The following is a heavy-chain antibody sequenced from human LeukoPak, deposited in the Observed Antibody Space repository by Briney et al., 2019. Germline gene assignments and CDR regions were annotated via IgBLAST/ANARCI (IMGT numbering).Heavy chain of an antibody. Sequence: GGSLRLSCAASGFSFGGYEMNWVRQAPGKGLEWVSYISTTGSTVYYADSVEGRFTISRDNAKNLLYLQMNSLRAEDAAVYYCAKDFPHYYESSHGMDAWGQGTTVTVSS. CDR1: GFSFGGYE. CDR3: AKDFPHYYESSHGMDA. D-gene: IGHD3-22*01. V-gene: IGHV3-48*03. CDR2: ISTTGSTV. J-gene: IGHJ6*02.